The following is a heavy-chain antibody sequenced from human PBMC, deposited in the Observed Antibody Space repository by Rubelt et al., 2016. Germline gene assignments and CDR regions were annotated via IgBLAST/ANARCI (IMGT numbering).Heavy chain of an antibody. CDR3: ARGALYSSADFDY. Sequence: GEGLEWVSVIYSGGSTYYADSVKGRFTISRHNSKNTLYLQMNSLRAEDTAVYYCARGALYSSADFDYWGQGTLVTVSS. D-gene: IGHD6-25*01. J-gene: IGHJ4*02. V-gene: IGHV3-53*04. CDR2: IYSGGST.